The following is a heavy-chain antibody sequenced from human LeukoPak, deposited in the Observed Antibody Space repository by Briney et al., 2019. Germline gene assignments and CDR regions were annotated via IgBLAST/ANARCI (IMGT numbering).Heavy chain of an antibody. Sequence: GRSLRLSCAASGFTFDDYAMHWVRQAPGKGLEWVSGISWNSGSIGYADSVKGRFTFSRDNAKNSLYLQMNSLRAEDTALYYCAKGSGYSSGEYYFDYWGQGTLVTVSS. CDR1: GFTFDDYA. D-gene: IGHD6-19*01. V-gene: IGHV3-9*01. CDR2: ISWNSGSI. J-gene: IGHJ4*02. CDR3: AKGSGYSSGEYYFDY.